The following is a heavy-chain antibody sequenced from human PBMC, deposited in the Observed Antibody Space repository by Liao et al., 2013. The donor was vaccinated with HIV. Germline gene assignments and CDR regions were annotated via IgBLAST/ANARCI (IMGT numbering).Heavy chain of an antibody. CDR2: IYYSGNT. Sequence: QVQLQQWGAGLLKPSETLSLTCTVSGDSLSSYFWIWIRQPPGKGLEWIGYIYYSGNTNYNPSLKSRVTMSVDTSKNQFSLKLSSVTAADTAMYYCAREVIAVAGTFNYWGQGTLVTVSS. J-gene: IGHJ4*02. V-gene: IGHV4-59*12. CDR1: GDSLSSYF. CDR3: AREVIAVAGTFNY. D-gene: IGHD6-19*01.